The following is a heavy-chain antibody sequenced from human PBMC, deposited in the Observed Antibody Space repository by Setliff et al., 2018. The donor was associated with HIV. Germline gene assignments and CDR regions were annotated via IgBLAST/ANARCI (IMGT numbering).Heavy chain of an antibody. CDR3: AKDAGVTGGLYRYYIDA. CDR1: GVSIDKNY. CDR2: VYMSGKT. J-gene: IGHJ6*03. V-gene: IGHV4-4*07. D-gene: IGHD2-8*01. Sequence: PSETLSLTCTVSGVSIDKNYWSWVRRPPGKGLEWSGRVYMSGKTNYSPSLKSRVTMSADTSKNHVSLKLTSVTAADAAVYYCAKDAGVTGGLYRYYIDAWGNGTTVTVSS.